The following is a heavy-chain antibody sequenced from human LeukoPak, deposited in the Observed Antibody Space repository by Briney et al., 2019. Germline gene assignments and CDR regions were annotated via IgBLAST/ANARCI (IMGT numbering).Heavy chain of an antibody. Sequence: SETLSLTCTVSGGSISSGGYYWSWIRQHPGKGLEWIGYIYYSGSTYYNPSLKSRVTISVDTSKNQFSLKLSSVTAADTAVYYCARATEDYDGSDDAFDIWGQGTMVTVSS. J-gene: IGHJ3*02. V-gene: IGHV4-31*03. CDR2: IYYSGST. D-gene: IGHD3-22*01. CDR3: ARATEDYDGSDDAFDI. CDR1: GGSISSGGYY.